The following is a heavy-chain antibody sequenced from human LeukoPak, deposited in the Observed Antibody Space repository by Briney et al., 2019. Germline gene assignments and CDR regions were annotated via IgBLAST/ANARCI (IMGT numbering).Heavy chain of an antibody. J-gene: IGHJ4*02. CDR1: GYTFTGYY. CDR3: ARVGQAGYSSSWYFTTLGDY. CDR2: INPNSGGT. V-gene: IGHV1-2*02. Sequence: ASVKVSCKASGYTFTGYYMHWVRQAPGQGLEWMGWINPNSGGTNYAQKFQGRVTMTRDTSISTAYMELSRLRSDDTAVYYCARVGQAGYSSSWYFTTLGDYWGQGTLVTVSS. D-gene: IGHD6-13*01.